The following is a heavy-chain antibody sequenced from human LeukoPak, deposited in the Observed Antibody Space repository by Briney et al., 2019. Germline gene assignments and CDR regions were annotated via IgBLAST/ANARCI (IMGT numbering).Heavy chain of an antibody. J-gene: IGHJ4*02. CDR3: ARTDY. V-gene: IGHV1-2*02. CDR2: VNPNSGVT. Sequence: ASVKVSCKAFGYTFTGYYMHWVRQAPGQGLEWMGWVNPNSGVTNYAQKFRGRVTMTRDTSISTAYMELSRLRSDDTAVYYCARTDYWGQGTLVTVSS. CDR1: GYTFTGYY.